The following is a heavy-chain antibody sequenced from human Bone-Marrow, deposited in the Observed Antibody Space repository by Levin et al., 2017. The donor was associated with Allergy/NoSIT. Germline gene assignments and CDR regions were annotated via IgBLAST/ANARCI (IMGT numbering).Heavy chain of an antibody. V-gene: IGHV3-23*01. J-gene: IGHJ6*02. CDR2: ISNSGGST. D-gene: IGHD6-13*01. CDR3: AKGMRRMEQQLVRHQGHYYYGMDV. CDR1: GFTFDTYG. Sequence: GGSLRLSCAASGFTFDTYGMSWVRQAPGKGLEWVSGISNSGGSTYYADSVRGRFIIYRDNSKNTLYVQMNSLRAEDTAVYYCAKGMRRMEQQLVRHQGHYYYGMDVWGQGTTVTVSS.